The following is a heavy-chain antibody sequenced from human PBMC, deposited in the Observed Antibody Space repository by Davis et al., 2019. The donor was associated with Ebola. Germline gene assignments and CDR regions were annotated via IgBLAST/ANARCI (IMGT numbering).Heavy chain of an antibody. V-gene: IGHV3-74*01. Sequence: PGGSLRLSCAASGFTFSSYWMHWVRQAPGKGLVWVSRINSDGSSTSYADPVKGRFTISRDNAKNTLYLQMNSLRAEDTAVYYCARDIGLNYDFRDGMDVWGQGTTVTVSS. CDR2: INSDGSST. D-gene: IGHD3-3*01. CDR3: ARDIGLNYDFRDGMDV. CDR1: GFTFSSYW. J-gene: IGHJ6*02.